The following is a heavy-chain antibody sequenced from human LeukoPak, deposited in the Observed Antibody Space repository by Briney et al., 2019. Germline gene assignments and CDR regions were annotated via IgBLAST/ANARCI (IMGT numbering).Heavy chain of an antibody. D-gene: IGHD1-26*01. CDR2: IYSSGST. CDR3: AREVSGGTYPLFNY. J-gene: IGHJ4*02. CDR1: GGSISSYY. Sequence: SETLSLTCTVSGGSISSYYWSWLRQPAGKGLEWIGHIYSSGSTNYNPSLKSRVTMSVDTSKNQFSLKLSSVTAADTAVYYCAREVSGGTYPLFNYWGQGTLVTVSS. V-gene: IGHV4-4*07.